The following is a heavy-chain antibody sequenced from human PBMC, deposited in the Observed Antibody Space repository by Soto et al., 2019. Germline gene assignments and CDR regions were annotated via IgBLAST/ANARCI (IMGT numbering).Heavy chain of an antibody. V-gene: IGHV1-69*01. CDR2: IIPIFGTA. CDR3: ARGSSSWYRAY. D-gene: IGHD6-13*01. Sequence: QVQLVQSGAEVKKPGSSVKVSCKASGGTFSNYAITWVRQAPGQGLEWMGGIIPIFGTANYAQKFQGRVTITADESTSTAYMGLSSLRSEDTAVYYCARGSSSWYRAYWGQGTLVTVSA. CDR1: GGTFSNYA. J-gene: IGHJ4*02.